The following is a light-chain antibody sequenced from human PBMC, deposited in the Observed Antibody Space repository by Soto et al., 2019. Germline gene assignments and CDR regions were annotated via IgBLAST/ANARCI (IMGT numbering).Light chain of an antibody. V-gene: IGKV1-16*01. CDR2: AAT. Sequence: DIQLTQSPSSLSASVGDRVTIGCRASQNINTYLAWFQHKQGKAPKSLIYAATNLQGGVPSRFSGTGSGTEVSLTISSLQPEDVATYYCQQYERFPPLFGGGTDLDI. CDR3: QQYERFPPL. J-gene: IGKJ4*02. CDR1: QNINTY.